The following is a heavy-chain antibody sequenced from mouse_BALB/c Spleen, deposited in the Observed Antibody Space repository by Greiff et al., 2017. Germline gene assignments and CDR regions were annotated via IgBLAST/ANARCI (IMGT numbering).Heavy chain of an antibody. CDR3: ARADYGNSPWFAY. CDR2: ISYSGST. V-gene: IGHV3-8*02. CDR1: GDSITSGY. D-gene: IGHD2-1*01. Sequence: EVQLVESGPSLVKPSQTLSLTCSVTGDSITSGYWNWIRKFPGNKLEYMGYISYSGSTYYNPSLKSRISITRDTSKNQYYLQLNSVTTEDTATYYCARADYGNSPWFAYWGQGTLVTVSA. J-gene: IGHJ3*01.